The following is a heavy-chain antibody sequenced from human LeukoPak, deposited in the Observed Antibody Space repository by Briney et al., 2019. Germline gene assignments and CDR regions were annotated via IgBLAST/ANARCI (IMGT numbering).Heavy chain of an antibody. CDR2: IKQDGSEK. J-gene: IGHJ4*02. CDR1: GFTFSSYW. D-gene: IGHD3-22*01. Sequence: GGSLRLSCAASGFTFSSYWMSWVRQAPGKGLEWVANIKQDGSEKYYVDSVKGRFTISRDNAKNSLYLQMNSLRAEDTAVYYCASWYYYDSSGYSSLGYCGQGTLVTVSS. V-gene: IGHV3-7*01. CDR3: ASWYYYDSSGYSSLGY.